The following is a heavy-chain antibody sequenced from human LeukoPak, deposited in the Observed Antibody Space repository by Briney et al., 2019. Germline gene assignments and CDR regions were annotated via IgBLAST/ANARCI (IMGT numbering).Heavy chain of an antibody. CDR3: ARGGVVVVAALNWFDP. D-gene: IGHD2-15*01. J-gene: IGHJ5*02. CDR2: IYYSGGT. V-gene: IGHV4-31*03. Sequence: PSQTLSLTCTVSGGSISSGGYYWSWIRQHPGKGLEWIGYIYYSGGTYYNPSLKSRVTISVDTSKNQFSLKLSSVTAADTAVYYCARGGVVVVAALNWFDPWGQGTLVTVSS. CDR1: GGSISSGGYY.